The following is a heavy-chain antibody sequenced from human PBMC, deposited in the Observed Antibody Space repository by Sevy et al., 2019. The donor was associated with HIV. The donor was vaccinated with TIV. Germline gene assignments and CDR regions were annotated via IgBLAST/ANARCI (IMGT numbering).Heavy chain of an antibody. CDR1: GFSYSSYG. CDR2: IKYDGSNK. V-gene: IGHV3-30*02. J-gene: IGHJ4*02. D-gene: IGHD2-21*01. CDR3: VKEGGGEGGDH. Sequence: GGSLRLSCAASGFSYSSYGMHWVRQAPGKELEWVAYIKYDGSNKDYADSVKGRFTISRDNSKNTLDLQLNSLRVEDTAVYYCVKEGGGEGGDHWGQGTLVTVSS.